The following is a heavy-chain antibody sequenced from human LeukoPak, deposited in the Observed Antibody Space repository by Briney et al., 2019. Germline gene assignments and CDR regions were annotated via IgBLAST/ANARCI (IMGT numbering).Heavy chain of an antibody. CDR3: ARAGNTVTAFDI. CDR2: ISSTSSYI. CDR1: GFSFITYN. Sequence: PGGSLRLSCAASGFSFITYNMNWVRQAPGKGLEGVSSISSTSSYIYYADSVKGRFTISRDNAKNSLYLQMNSLRAEDTAVYYCARAGNTVTAFDIWGQGTMVTVSS. V-gene: IGHV3-21*01. D-gene: IGHD4-17*01. J-gene: IGHJ3*02.